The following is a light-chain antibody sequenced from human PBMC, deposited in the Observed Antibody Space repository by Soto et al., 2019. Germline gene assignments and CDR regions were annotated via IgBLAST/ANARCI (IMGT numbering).Light chain of an antibody. V-gene: IGKV1-33*01. Sequence: DIQMPQSPSSLAASVGDRVTITCQASQGINNYLNWYQQKPGNAPKLLIFDTSDLETGVPSRFSGRGSGTDFTFTISSLQPEDVAAYYCQQYHTLPITFGGGTKVDIK. CDR2: DTS. CDR1: QGINNY. CDR3: QQYHTLPIT. J-gene: IGKJ4*01.